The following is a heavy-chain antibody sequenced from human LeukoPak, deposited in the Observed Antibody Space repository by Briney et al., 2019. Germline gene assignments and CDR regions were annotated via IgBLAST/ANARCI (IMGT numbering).Heavy chain of an antibody. Sequence: SQTLSLTCTVSGGSISSGGYYWSWIRQHPGKGLEWIGYIYYSGTTNYNPSLKSRVTISVDTSNDQFSLRLSSVTAADTALYYCARRRGSSTWYDAFDIWGQGTMVTVSS. V-gene: IGHV4-31*03. J-gene: IGHJ3*02. CDR2: IYYSGTT. CDR1: GGSISSGGYY. D-gene: IGHD6-13*01. CDR3: ARRRGSSTWYDAFDI.